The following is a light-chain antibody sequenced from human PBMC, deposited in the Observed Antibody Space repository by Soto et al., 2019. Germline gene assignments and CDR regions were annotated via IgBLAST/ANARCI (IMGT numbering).Light chain of an antibody. CDR2: NAS. V-gene: IGKV1-5*03. Sequence: DIQMTQSPFILSASVGDRIIITCRASQSIGSWLAWYHQKPGKAPKLLIYNASSLESGVPSRFSGSQSGTEFTLTLSSLLPDAFATYYCHQSNSYCTLGQGTKLEIK. CDR1: QSIGSW. J-gene: IGKJ2*02. CDR3: HQSNSYCT.